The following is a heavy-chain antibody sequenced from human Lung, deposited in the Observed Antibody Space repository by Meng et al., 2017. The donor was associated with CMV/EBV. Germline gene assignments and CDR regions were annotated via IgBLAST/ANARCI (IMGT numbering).Heavy chain of an antibody. D-gene: IGHD6-25*01. J-gene: IGHJ4*02. CDR1: GYTLTELS. CDR3: ATDARSGGPDY. CDR2: FDPEDGET. V-gene: IGHV1-24*01. Sequence: ASXXVSCKVSGYTLTELSMHWVRQAPGRGLEWMGGFDPEDGETIYAQKFQGRVTMTEDTSTDTAYMELSSLRSEDMAVYYCATDARSGGPDYWGQGTLVTVSS.